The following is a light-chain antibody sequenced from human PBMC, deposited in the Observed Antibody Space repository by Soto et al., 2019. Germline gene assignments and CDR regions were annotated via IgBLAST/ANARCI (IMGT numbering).Light chain of an antibody. Sequence: EIVLTQSPGTLSLSPGERVTLSCRASQSVCNSYLAWYQQKPGQAPRLLIYGASSRATGIPDRFSGSGSGTDFTLTISRLEPEDFAVYYCQQYYSSPLTFGGGTKVEIK. CDR2: GAS. J-gene: IGKJ4*01. CDR1: QSVCNSY. CDR3: QQYYSSPLT. V-gene: IGKV3-20*01.